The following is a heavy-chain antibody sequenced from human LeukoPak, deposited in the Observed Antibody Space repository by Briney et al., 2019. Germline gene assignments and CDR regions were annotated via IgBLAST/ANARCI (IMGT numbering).Heavy chain of an antibody. CDR1: GFTFSSYG. Sequence: PGGSLRLSCAASGFTFSSYGMHWVRQAPGKGLEWVAVIWYDGSNKYYADSVKGRFTISRDNSKNTLYLQMNSLRAEDTAVYYCARDRFPLVLGYCHVWGQGTMVTVSS. D-gene: IGHD2-15*01. V-gene: IGHV3-33*01. CDR3: ARDRFPLVLGYCHV. CDR2: IWYDGSNK. J-gene: IGHJ3*01.